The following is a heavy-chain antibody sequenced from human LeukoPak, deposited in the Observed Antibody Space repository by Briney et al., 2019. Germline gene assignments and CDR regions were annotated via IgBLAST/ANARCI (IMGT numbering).Heavy chain of an antibody. CDR1: GYSFTSYW. V-gene: IGHV5-51*01. CDR2: IYPGDSDT. CDR3: ARSEYSSGWSYYYGMDV. D-gene: IGHD6-19*01. J-gene: IGHJ6*02. Sequence: GESLKISCKGSGYSFTSYWIGWVRQMPGKGLEWMGIIYPGDSDTRYSPSFQGQVTISADKSTSTAYLQWSSLKASDTAMYYCARSEYSSGWSYYYGMDVWGQGTTVTVSS.